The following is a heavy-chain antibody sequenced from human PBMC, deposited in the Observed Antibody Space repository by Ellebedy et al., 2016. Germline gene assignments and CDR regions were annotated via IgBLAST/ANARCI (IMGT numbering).Heavy chain of an antibody. J-gene: IGHJ6*02. D-gene: IGHD3-10*01. CDR1: GGSISSGDYY. V-gene: IGHV4-30-4*01. CDR3: ARGLWFGEFPNYYYYGMDV. CDR2: IYYSGST. Sequence: SETLSLTCTVSGGSISSGDYYWSWIRQPPGKGLEWIGYIYYSGSTYYNPSLKSRVTISVDTSKNQFSLKLSSVTAADTAVYYCARGLWFGEFPNYYYYGMDVWGQGTTVTVSS.